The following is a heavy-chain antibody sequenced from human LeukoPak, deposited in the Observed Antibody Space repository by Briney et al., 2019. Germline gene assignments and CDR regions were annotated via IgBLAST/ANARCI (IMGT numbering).Heavy chain of an antibody. D-gene: IGHD3-22*01. J-gene: IGHJ4*02. V-gene: IGHV4-61*02. CDR2: IYHSGST. CDR1: GGSISSGSYY. CDR3: ARDYYYDSSGYYSDY. Sequence: SETLSLTCTVSGGSISSGSYYWSWIRQPAGKGLEWIGSIYHSGSTYYNPSLKSRVTISVDTSKNQFSLKLSSVTAADTAVYYCARDYYYDSSGYYSDYWGQGTLVTVSS.